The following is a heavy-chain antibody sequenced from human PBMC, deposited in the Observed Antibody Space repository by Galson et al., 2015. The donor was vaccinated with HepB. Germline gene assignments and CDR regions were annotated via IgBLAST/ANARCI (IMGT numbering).Heavy chain of an antibody. CDR3: ARIPCSGYYYCWFDP. CDR1: GFTFSIYW. J-gene: IGHJ5*02. CDR2: IKQDGSEK. Sequence: SLRLSCAASGFTFSIYWMSWVRQAPGKGLEWVANIKQDGSEKYYVDSVKGRFTISRGNAKNSLYLQMNSLRAEDTAVYYCARIPCSGYYYCWFDPWGQGTLVTVSS. D-gene: IGHD3-22*01. V-gene: IGHV3-7*03.